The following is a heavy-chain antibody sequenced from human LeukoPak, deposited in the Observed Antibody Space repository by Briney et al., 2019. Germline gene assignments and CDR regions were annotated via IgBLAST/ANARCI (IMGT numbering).Heavy chain of an antibody. D-gene: IGHD4-17*01. V-gene: IGHV3-33*01. Sequence: PGRSLRLSCAASGFTFSSYGVHWVRQAPGKGLEWVAVIWYDGSNKYYADSVKGRFTISRDNSKNTLYLQMNSLRAEDTAVYYCARGGEIYGDYGLFAADYWGQGTLVTVSS. CDR1: GFTFSSYG. CDR3: ARGGEIYGDYGLFAADY. CDR2: IWYDGSNK. J-gene: IGHJ4*02.